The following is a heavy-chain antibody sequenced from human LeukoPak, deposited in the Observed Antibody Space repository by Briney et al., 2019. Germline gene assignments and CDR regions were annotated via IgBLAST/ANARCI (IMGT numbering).Heavy chain of an antibody. CDR2: IYHSGST. Sequence: SDTLSLTCAVSGRSISISNWWSWVRQPPGKGLEWIGEIYHSGSTNYNPSLKSRVTISVDKSKNQFSLKLSSVTAADTAVYYCARAGVGSSSPEFDYWGQGTLVTVSS. CDR3: ARAGVGSSSPEFDY. CDR1: GRSISISNW. D-gene: IGHD6-6*01. V-gene: IGHV4-4*02. J-gene: IGHJ4*02.